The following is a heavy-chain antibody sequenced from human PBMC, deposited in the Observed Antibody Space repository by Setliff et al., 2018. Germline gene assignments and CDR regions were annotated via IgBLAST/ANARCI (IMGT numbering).Heavy chain of an antibody. D-gene: IGHD3-3*01. CDR1: GFTFSSYG. CDR3: AKDPTSRYYNFWSGYFTDDYYYYYGMDV. Sequence: PGGSLRLSCAASGFTFSSYGMHWVRQAPGKGLEWVAFIRYDGSNKYYADSVKGRFTISRDNSKNTLYLQMNSLRAEDTAVYYCAKDPTSRYYNFWSGYFTDDYYYYYGMDVWGQGTTVTVSS. CDR2: IRYDGSNK. V-gene: IGHV3-30*02. J-gene: IGHJ6*02.